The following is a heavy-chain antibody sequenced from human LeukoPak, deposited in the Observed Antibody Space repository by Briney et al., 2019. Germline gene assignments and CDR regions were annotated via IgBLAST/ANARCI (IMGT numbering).Heavy chain of an antibody. CDR3: AKGSSESWYYYYMDV. Sequence: GGSLRLSCAASGFTSSNYTMNWVRQAPGKGLEWVSAITNSDGGAYHADSVKGRFTISRDNSKNTLYLQMNSLRAEDTAVYYCAKGSSESWYYYYMDVWGKGTTVTVSS. J-gene: IGHJ6*03. CDR2: ITNSDGGA. V-gene: IGHV3-23*01. D-gene: IGHD6-13*01. CDR1: GFTSSNYT.